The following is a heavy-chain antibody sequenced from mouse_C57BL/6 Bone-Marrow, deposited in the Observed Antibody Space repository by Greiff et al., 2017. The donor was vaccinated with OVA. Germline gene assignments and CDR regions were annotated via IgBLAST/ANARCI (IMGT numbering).Heavy chain of an antibody. Sequence: EVKVVESGEGLVKSGGSLKLSCAASGFTFSSYAMSWVRQTPEKRLEWVAYISSGGDYIYYADTVKGRFTISRDNARNTLYLQMSSLKSEDTAMYYCTRLLDAMDYWGQGTSVTVSS. CDR1: GFTFSSYA. CDR2: ISSGGDYI. J-gene: IGHJ4*01. CDR3: TRLLDAMDY. D-gene: IGHD2-1*01. V-gene: IGHV5-9-1*02.